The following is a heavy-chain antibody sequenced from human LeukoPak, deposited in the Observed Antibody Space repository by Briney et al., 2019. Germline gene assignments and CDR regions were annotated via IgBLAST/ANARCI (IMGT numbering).Heavy chain of an antibody. D-gene: IGHD5-12*01. J-gene: IGHJ4*02. V-gene: IGHV3-30*03. CDR3: ARAKWLRLLLLLDY. CDR2: ISYDGSNK. Sequence: PGRSLRLSCAASGFTFSNYGMHWVRQAPGRGLEWVAVISYDGSNKFYADSVKGRFTIPRDNSENTLFLQMNSLRPEDTAVYYCARAKWLRLLLLLDYWGQGTLVTVSS. CDR1: GFTFSNYG.